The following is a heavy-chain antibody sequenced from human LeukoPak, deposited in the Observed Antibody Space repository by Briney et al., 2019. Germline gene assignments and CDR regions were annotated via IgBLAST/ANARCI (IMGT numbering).Heavy chain of an antibody. D-gene: IGHD3-10*01. CDR1: GGSISTYY. CDR2: IYYSGTT. V-gene: IGHV4-59*08. CDR3: ARHYGSGTYPLDY. Sequence: SETLSLTCTVSGGSISTYYWSWIRQPPGKGLEWIAYIYYSGTTNYNPSLKSRVTISVDTSKNQFSLRLSSVTAADTAVYYCARHYGSGTYPLDYWGQGTLVTVSS. J-gene: IGHJ4*02.